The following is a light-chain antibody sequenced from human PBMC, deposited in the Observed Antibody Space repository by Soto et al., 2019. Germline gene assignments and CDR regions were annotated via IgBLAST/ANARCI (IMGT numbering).Light chain of an antibody. CDR1: SNDVGFYKY. V-gene: IGLV2-11*01. CDR2: DVS. Sequence: QSVLTQPRSVSGSPGQSVTISCTGTSNDVGFYKYVSWYQQQPGKAPKLIIHDVSKRPSGVPDRFSGSKAGNTASLTISGLQAEDEAEYYCCSYAGSNTFAVFGGGTQLTVL. CDR3: CSYAGSNTFAV. J-gene: IGLJ2*01.